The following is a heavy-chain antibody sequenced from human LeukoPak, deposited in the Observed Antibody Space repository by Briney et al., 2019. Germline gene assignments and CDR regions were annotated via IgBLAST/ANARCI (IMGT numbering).Heavy chain of an antibody. D-gene: IGHD5-24*01. CDR2: INPNSGGT. Sequence: GASVKVSCTASGYTFTDYYLHWVRQAPGQGLEWMGWINPNSGGTNYAQTFQGRVTMTRDTSITTAYLELSRLRSDDTAVYYCARIGYNHYFDYWGQGTLVTVSS. V-gene: IGHV1-2*02. CDR1: GYTFTDYY. J-gene: IGHJ4*02. CDR3: ARIGYNHYFDY.